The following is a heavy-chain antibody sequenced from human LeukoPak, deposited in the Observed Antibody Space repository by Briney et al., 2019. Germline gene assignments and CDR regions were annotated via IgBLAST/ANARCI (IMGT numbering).Heavy chain of an antibody. J-gene: IGHJ3*02. Sequence: GGSLRLSCAASGFTFDDYAMHWVRQAPGKGLEWVSGISWNSGSIGYADSVKGRFTISRDNAKNSLYLQMNSLRAEDTALYYCAKVTDCTNGVCYLPGAFDIRGQGTMVTVSS. CDR1: GFTFDDYA. CDR3: AKVTDCTNGVCYLPGAFDI. V-gene: IGHV3-9*01. D-gene: IGHD2-8*01. CDR2: ISWNSGSI.